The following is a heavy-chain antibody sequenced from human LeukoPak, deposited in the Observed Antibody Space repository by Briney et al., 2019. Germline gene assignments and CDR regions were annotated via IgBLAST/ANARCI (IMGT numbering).Heavy chain of an antibody. Sequence: SVKVSCKASGYTFTSYYMYWVRQAPGQGLEWMGGIIPIFGTANYAQQFQGRVTITADESTSTAYMELSSLRSEDTAVYYCARGGYYDILTGHPFYYYYMDVWGKGTTVTISS. CDR2: IIPIFGTA. D-gene: IGHD3-9*01. CDR3: ARGGYYDILTGHPFYYYYMDV. V-gene: IGHV1-69*13. CDR1: GYTFTSYY. J-gene: IGHJ6*03.